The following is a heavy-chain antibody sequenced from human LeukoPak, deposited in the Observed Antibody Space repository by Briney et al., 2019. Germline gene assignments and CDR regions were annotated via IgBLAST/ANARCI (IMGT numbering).Heavy chain of an antibody. V-gene: IGHV3-7*01. CDR1: GITFSYFW. CDR2: IKDDGSEK. CDR3: ARIYGANSKYYFDY. Sequence: GGSLRLSCAASGITFSYFWMSWVRQAPGEGPEWVANIKDDGSEKYYMGSVKGRFTISRDNAKNSLYLQMNSLRAEDTAVYYCARIYGANSKYYFDYWGQGTLVTVSS. D-gene: IGHD4-23*01. J-gene: IGHJ4*02.